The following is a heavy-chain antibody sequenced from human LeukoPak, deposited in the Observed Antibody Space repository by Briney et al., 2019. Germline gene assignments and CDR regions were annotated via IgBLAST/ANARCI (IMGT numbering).Heavy chain of an antibody. D-gene: IGHD1-26*01. J-gene: IGHJ4*02. V-gene: IGHV3-33*01. CDR1: GFTFSSYG. CDR2: IWYDGSNK. Sequence: PGRSLRLSCAASGFTFSSYGMHWARQAPGKGLEWVAVIWYDGSNKYYADSVKGRFTISRDNSKNTLYLQMNSLRAEDTAVYYCARDPYSGSYIGYYFDYWGQGTLVTVSS. CDR3: ARDPYSGSYIGYYFDY.